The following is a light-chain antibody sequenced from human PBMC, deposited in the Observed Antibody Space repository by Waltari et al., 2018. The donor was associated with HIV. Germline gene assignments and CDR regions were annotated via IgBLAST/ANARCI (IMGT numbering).Light chain of an antibody. CDR3: CSYAGSSNVV. CDR1: ISDVRRYNL. Sequence: QSALTQPASVSGSPGQSITISCTGTISDVRRYNLVSWYQQHPGKAPKLMIYEGSKRPSGVSNRFSGSKSGNTASLTISGLQAEDEADYYCCSYAGSSNVVFGGGTKLTVL. CDR2: EGS. J-gene: IGLJ2*01. V-gene: IGLV2-23*01.